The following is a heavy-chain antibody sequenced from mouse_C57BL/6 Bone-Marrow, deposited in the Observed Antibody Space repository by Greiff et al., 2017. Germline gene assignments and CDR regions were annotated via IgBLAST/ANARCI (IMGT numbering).Heavy chain of an antibody. J-gene: IGHJ2*01. CDR3: SRMRMSISLLWD. Sequence: QVTLKESGPGILQPSQTLSLTCSFSGFSLSTVGMGVGWIRQPSGKGLEWLAHIWWDDDKDYNPALKSRLTISKDTSKHQVFLKIANVDTADTATYYCSRMRMSISLLWDWGQGTTLTVSS. CDR1: GFSLSTVGMG. CDR2: IWWDDDK. D-gene: IGHD2-10*01. V-gene: IGHV8-8*01.